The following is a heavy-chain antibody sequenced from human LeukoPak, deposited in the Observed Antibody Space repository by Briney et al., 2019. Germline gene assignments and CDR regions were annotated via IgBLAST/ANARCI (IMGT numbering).Heavy chain of an antibody. V-gene: IGHV3-66*04. CDR3: ARQEVVEDTFDI. CDR2: IYSGGST. J-gene: IGHJ3*02. Sequence: PGGSLRLSCAASGFTFNTFSMNWVRQAPGKGLEWVSIIYSGGSTYYADSVKGRFTISRDNSKNTLYLQMNSLRAEDTAVYYCARQEVVEDTFDIWGQGTMVTVSS. D-gene: IGHD2-15*01. CDR1: GFTFNTFS.